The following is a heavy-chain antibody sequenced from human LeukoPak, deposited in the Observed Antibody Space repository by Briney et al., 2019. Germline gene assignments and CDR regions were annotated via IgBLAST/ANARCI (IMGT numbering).Heavy chain of an antibody. CDR2: ISYYQTNK. J-gene: IGHJ4*02. D-gene: IGHD6-19*01. CDR1: GFTFSSYG. Sequence: GGSLRLSCAASGFTFSSYGMHWVRQAPGKGLEWVAIISYYQTNKDSPEPVKERLTSSSATSTNTLYLKMNSLRAEATAVYYCAYLYAVAGSYRVSNFDSWGQGTLVTVSS. V-gene: IGHV3-30*03. CDR3: AYLYAVAGSYRVSNFDS.